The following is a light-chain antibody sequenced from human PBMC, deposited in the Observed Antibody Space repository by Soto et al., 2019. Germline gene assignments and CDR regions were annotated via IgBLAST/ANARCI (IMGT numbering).Light chain of an antibody. V-gene: IGKV3-11*01. Sequence: EIVLTQSPATLSLSPGERATLSCRASQSVSSNLAWYQQKPGQAPRLLIYDASNRATGIPARFSGSGSGTDFTLTISSLEPEDFAVYYWQQRSNWPLTFGGGTKVEIK. CDR2: DAS. J-gene: IGKJ4*01. CDR3: QQRSNWPLT. CDR1: QSVSSN.